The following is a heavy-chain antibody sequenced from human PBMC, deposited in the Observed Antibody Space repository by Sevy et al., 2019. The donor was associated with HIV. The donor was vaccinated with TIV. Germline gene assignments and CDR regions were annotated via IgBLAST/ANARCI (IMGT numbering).Heavy chain of an antibody. CDR2: IWYDGSNK. Sequence: GGSLRLSCAASGFTFSSYGMHWVRQAPGKGLEWVAVIWYDGSNKYYADSVKGRFTISRDNSKNTLYLQMNSLRAEDTAVYYCARDTRRYYDIWSGYYYYGMDVWGQGTTVTVSS. V-gene: IGHV3-33*01. D-gene: IGHD3-3*01. CDR1: GFTFSSYG. CDR3: ARDTRRYYDIWSGYYYYGMDV. J-gene: IGHJ6*02.